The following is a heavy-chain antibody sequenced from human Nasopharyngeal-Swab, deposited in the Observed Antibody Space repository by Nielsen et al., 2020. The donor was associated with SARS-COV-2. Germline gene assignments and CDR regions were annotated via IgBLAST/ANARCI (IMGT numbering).Heavy chain of an antibody. J-gene: IGHJ6*02. Sequence: VRQMPGKGLEWIGEINYSGSTNYNPPLNSRLTISIDRSKNQFSLKLRYVTAADTSVYYCARETGSGSYFGMDVWGQGTTVTVSS. CDR2: INYSGST. V-gene: IGHV4-34*01. CDR3: ARETGSGSYFGMDV. D-gene: IGHD3-10*01.